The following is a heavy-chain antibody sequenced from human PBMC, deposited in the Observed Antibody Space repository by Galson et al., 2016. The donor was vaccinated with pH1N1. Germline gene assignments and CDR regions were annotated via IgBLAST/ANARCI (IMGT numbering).Heavy chain of an antibody. Sequence: SLRLSCAASGFTLSSDWMHWIRQTPGKGLVWVSRINPSGTNINYADSVKGRFTISRDSAKNTLYLQMTSLRDEDTAVYYCVEDCFGPQDYLGQGTLVTVAS. V-gene: IGHV3-74*01. J-gene: IGHJ4*02. CDR2: INPSGTNI. D-gene: IGHD2/OR15-2a*01. CDR3: VEDCFGPQDY. CDR1: GFTLSSDW.